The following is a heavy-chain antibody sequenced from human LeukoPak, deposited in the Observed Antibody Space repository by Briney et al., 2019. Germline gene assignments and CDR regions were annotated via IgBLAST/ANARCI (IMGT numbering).Heavy chain of an antibody. CDR2: IYPGDSDT. CDR1: GYSFTSYW. J-gene: IGHJ6*02. D-gene: IGHD2-21*02. CDR3: ARHAMVTAIPATPASYYYYGMGV. Sequence: GESLKISCKGSGYSFTSYWIGWVRQMPGKGLEWMGIIYPGDSDTRYSPSFQGQVTISADESISTAYLQWSSLKASGTAMYYCARHAMVTAIPATPASYYYYGMGVWGQGTTVTVSS. V-gene: IGHV5-51*01.